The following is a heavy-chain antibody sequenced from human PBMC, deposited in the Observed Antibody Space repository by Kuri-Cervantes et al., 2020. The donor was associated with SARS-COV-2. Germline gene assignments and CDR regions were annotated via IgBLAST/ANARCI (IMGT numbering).Heavy chain of an antibody. CDR2: ISGNSVWI. CDR1: GFAFSSHS. Sequence: GGSLRLSCAASGFAFSSHSMTWLRQAPGRELEWVSAISGNSVWIYYADSVKGRFTISRDNSENIVYLQMNSLGADDTAVYYCGPFSRYAYDFDKWGQGILVTVSS. D-gene: IGHD3-9*01. J-gene: IGHJ4*02. CDR3: GPFSRYAYDFDK. V-gene: IGHV3-23*01.